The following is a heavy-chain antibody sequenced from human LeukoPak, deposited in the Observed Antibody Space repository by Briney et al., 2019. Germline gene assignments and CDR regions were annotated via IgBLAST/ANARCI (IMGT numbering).Heavy chain of an antibody. J-gene: IGHJ4*02. D-gene: IGHD2-21*01. CDR3: AKSDCGSDGCKLLNY. CDR1: GFMFSHHI. V-gene: IGHV3-23*01. Sequence: GGSLRLSCAASGFMFSHHIMTWVRQAPGKGLEWVSSINGSGDATTYADSVMGRFTISRDNSKNTVSLQMNSLRAEDSAVYYCAKSDCGSDGCKLLNYWGQGTLVTASS. CDR2: INGSGDAT.